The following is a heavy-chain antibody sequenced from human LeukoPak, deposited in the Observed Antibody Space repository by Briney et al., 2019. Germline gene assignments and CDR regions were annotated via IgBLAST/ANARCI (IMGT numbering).Heavy chain of an antibody. CDR2: IAYDGGNK. CDR3: ARGQMATLDF. J-gene: IGHJ4*02. V-gene: IGHV3-30-3*01. CDR1: GFTFSSYA. D-gene: IGHD5-24*01. Sequence: PGGSLRLSCAASGFTFSSYAIHWVRQAPGKGLEWVAVIAYDGGNKYYADPVKGRFTISRDKSKNTLYLQMNSLRAEDTAVYYCARGQMATLDFWGQGSLVTVSS.